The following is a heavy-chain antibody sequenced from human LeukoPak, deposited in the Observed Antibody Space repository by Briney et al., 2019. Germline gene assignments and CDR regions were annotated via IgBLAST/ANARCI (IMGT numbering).Heavy chain of an antibody. CDR3: ARDTMIVVVIGAHWFDP. CDR2: ISAYNGNT. Sequence: ASVKVSCKASGYTFTSYGISWVRQAPGQGLEWGGWISAYNGNTNYAQKLQGRVTMTTDTSTSTAYMELRSLRSDDTAVYYCARDTMIVVVIGAHWFDPWGQGTLVTVSS. V-gene: IGHV1-18*01. D-gene: IGHD3-22*01. J-gene: IGHJ5*02. CDR1: GYTFTSYG.